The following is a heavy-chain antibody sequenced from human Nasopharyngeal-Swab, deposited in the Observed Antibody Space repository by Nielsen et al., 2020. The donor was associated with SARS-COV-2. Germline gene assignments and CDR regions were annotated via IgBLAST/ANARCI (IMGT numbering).Heavy chain of an antibody. J-gene: IGHJ6*02. D-gene: IGHD3-9*01. CDR1: GFTFSSYG. V-gene: IGHV3-30*18. Sequence: GESLKISCAASGFTFSSYGTHWVRQAPGKGLEWVAAISYDGSNKYYADSVKGRFTISRDNSKNTLYLQMNSLRAEDTAVYYCAKEAGYYDILTGYYLSLGYGMDVWGQGTTVTVSS. CDR2: ISYDGSNK. CDR3: AKEAGYYDILTGYYLSLGYGMDV.